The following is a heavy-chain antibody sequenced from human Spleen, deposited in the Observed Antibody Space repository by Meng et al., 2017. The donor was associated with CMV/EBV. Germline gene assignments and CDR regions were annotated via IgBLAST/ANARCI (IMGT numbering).Heavy chain of an antibody. CDR3: ARLFGTVTSFDD. J-gene: IGHJ4*02. CDR2: MYYSGST. D-gene: IGHD4-17*01. CDR1: GGSISSSSSY. Sequence: QLQLQESGPGLVKPSETLSLTCTVSGGSISSSSSYWGWIRQPPGKGLEWLGTMYYSGSTYYNPSLKSRVTISVDTSKNQFSLKLSSVTAADTAVYYCARLFGTVTSFDDWGQGTLVTVSS. V-gene: IGHV4-39*01.